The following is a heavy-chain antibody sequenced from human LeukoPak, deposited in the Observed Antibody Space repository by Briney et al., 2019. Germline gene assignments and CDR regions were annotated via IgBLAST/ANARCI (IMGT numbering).Heavy chain of an antibody. CDR2: INAGNGNT. V-gene: IGHV1-3*01. J-gene: IGHJ3*02. CDR1: GYTYTSYA. CDR3: ARGVGSGWYAAFDI. D-gene: IGHD6-19*01. Sequence: ASVKVSCKASGYTYTSYAMHWVRQAPGQRLEWMGWINAGNGNTKYLQKFQGRVTITRDTSASTAYMELSSLRSEDTAVYYCARGVGSGWYAAFDIWGQGTMVTVSS.